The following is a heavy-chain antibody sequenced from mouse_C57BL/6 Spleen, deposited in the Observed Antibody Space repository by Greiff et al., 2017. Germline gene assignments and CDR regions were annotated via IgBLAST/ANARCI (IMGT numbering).Heavy chain of an antibody. CDR3: AKNRYYGSSYGYYFDY. Sequence: VQLVESGPGLVQPSQSLSITCTVSGFSLTSYGVHWVRQSPGKGLEWLGVIWRGGSTDYNAAFMSRLSITKDNSKSQVFFKMNSLQADDTAIYYCAKNRYYGSSYGYYFDYWGQGTTLTVSS. J-gene: IGHJ2*01. CDR2: IWRGGST. D-gene: IGHD1-1*01. V-gene: IGHV2-5*01. CDR1: GFSLTSYG.